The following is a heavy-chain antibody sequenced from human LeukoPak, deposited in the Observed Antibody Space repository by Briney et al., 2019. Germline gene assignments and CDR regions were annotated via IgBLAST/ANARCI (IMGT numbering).Heavy chain of an antibody. Sequence: GRSLRLSCAASGFAVSRNYMNWVRQAPGKGLEWVSEIYRDDSTYYAASVKGRFSIFRDNSKNTVYLQMNSLSADDTAVYYCARELREHGVFDIWGQGTMVTVSS. D-gene: IGHD1/OR15-1a*01. V-gene: IGHV3-53*01. J-gene: IGHJ3*02. CDR2: IYRDDST. CDR3: ARELREHGVFDI. CDR1: GFAVSRNY.